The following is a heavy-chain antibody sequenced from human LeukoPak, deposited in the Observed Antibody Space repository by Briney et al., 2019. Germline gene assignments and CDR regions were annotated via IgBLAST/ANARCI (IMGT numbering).Heavy chain of an antibody. V-gene: IGHV1-69*04. CDR3: ARDSGVAGILLLDY. CDR2: IIPILGIA. D-gene: IGHD6-19*01. Sequence: GASVTVSCKASGGTFSSYAISWVRQAPGQGLEWMGRIIPILGIANYAQKFQGRVTITADKSTSTAYMELSSLRSEDTAVYYCARDSGVAGILLLDYWGQGTLVTVSS. J-gene: IGHJ4*02. CDR1: GGTFSSYA.